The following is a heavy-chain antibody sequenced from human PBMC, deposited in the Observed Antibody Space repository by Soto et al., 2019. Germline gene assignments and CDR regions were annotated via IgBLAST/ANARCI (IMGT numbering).Heavy chain of an antibody. V-gene: IGHV1-69*13. J-gene: IGHJ4*02. CDR2: IIPIFGTA. CDR3: ARDNCGGDCYPGY. CDR1: GGTFSSYA. Sequence: SVKVSCKASGGTFSSYASSWVRQAPGQGLEWMGGIIPIFGTANYAQKFQGRVTITADESTSTAYMELGSLRSEDTAVYYCARDNCGGDCYPGYWGQGTLVTVSS. D-gene: IGHD2-21*02.